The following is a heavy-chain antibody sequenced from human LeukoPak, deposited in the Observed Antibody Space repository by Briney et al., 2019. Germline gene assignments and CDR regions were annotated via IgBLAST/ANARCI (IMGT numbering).Heavy chain of an antibody. D-gene: IGHD3-3*01. CDR1: GFTFNSYG. Sequence: AGGSLRLSCAASGFTFNSYGMHWVRQAPGKGLEWVAFIRYDGSNEHYADSVRGRFTISRDNSKNTLYLQMSSLRAEDTAVYYCAKGGNTIFGVAPLDYWGQGTLVTVSS. CDR3: AKGGNTIFGVAPLDY. V-gene: IGHV3-30*02. CDR2: IRYDGSNE. J-gene: IGHJ4*02.